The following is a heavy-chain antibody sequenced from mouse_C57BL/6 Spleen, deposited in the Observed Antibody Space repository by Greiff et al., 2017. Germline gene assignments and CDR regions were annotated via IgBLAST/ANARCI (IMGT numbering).Heavy chain of an antibody. CDR1: GYTFTSSW. Sequence: QVQLQQPWTELVKPGASVKLSCKASGYTFTSSWMHWVKQRPGQGLEWIGNINPSNGGTNYNEKFKSKATLTVDKSSSTAYMQLSSLTSEDSAVYYCARSMASYYSNPYAMDYWGQGTSVTVSS. J-gene: IGHJ4*01. D-gene: IGHD2-5*01. CDR2: INPSNGGT. V-gene: IGHV1-53*01. CDR3: ARSMASYYSNPYAMDY.